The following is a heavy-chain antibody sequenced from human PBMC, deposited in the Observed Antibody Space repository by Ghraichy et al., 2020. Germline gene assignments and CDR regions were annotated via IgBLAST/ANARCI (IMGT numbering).Heavy chain of an antibody. Sequence: GGSLRLSCAASGFTFSSDHMNWLRQAPGKGLEWVSSISSRSNYIYYADSVKGRFTISRDNAKNSLYLQMNSLRAEDTAVYYCARDLTGDQRGYFDYWGQGTLVTVSS. CDR1: GFTFSSDH. CDR2: ISSRSNYI. CDR3: ARDLTGDQRGYFDY. J-gene: IGHJ4*02. D-gene: IGHD7-27*01. V-gene: IGHV3-21*01.